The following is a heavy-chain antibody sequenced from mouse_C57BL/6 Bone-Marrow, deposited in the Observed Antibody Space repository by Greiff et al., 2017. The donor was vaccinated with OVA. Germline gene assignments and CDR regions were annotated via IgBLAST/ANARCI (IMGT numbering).Heavy chain of an antibody. Sequence: EVKLVESGGGLVKPGGSLKLSCAASGFTFSSYAMSWVRQTPEKRLEWVATISDGGSYTYYPDNVKGRFTISRDNAKNNLYLQMSHLKSEDTAMCYCARGWLLRYFDYWGQGTTLTVSS. CDR1: GFTFSSYA. V-gene: IGHV5-4*03. D-gene: IGHD2-3*01. CDR3: ARGWLLRYFDY. J-gene: IGHJ2*01. CDR2: ISDGGSYT.